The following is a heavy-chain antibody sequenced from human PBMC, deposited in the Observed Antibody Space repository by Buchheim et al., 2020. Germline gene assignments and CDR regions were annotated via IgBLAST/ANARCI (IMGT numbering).Heavy chain of an antibody. CDR2: INTGGDST. J-gene: IGHJ6*02. CDR3: AKTRSISSHYYYGMDV. Sequence: EVQLLESGGNLVQPGGSLRLSCAASGFTFSTYAMSWVRQAPGKGLEWVSGINTGGDSTYNTDSVRGRFTISRDDSRNPLYLQMNSLRAEDTAIYFCAKTRSISSHYYYGMDVWGQGTT. V-gene: IGHV3-23*01. CDR1: GFTFSTYA. D-gene: IGHD6-6*01.